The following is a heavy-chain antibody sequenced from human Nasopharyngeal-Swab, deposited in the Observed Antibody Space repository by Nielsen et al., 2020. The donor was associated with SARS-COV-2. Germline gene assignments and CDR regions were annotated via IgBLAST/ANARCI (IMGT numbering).Heavy chain of an antibody. V-gene: IGHV4-34*01. J-gene: IGHJ3*02. CDR2: IYYSGST. CDR3: ARDWAGDDAFDI. D-gene: IGHD7-27*01. Sequence: SETLSLTCAVYGGSFSGYYWGWIRQPPGKGLEWIGSIYYSGSTYYNPSLKSRVTISVDTSKNQFSLKLSSVTAADTAVYYCARDWAGDDAFDIWGQGTMVTVSS. CDR1: GGSFSGYY.